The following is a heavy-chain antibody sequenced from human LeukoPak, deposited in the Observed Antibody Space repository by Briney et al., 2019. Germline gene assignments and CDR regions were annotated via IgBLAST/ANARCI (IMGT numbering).Heavy chain of an antibody. CDR2: IKEDGTNK. CDR1: GFAFSSFW. J-gene: IGHJ4*02. CDR3: ARVRGATVLTMYFDN. D-gene: IGHD4/OR15-4a*01. V-gene: IGHV3-7*02. Sequence: SGGSLRLSCATSGFAFSSFWVSWVRQAPGKGLEWVAQIKEDGTNKYYVDSVKGRFTISRDIAKNSLYLQMNSLRDEDTAVYYCARVRGATVLTMYFDNWGQGTLVTVSS.